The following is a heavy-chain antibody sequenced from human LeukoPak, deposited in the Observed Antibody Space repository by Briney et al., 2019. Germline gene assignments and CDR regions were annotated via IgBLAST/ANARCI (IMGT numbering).Heavy chain of an antibody. J-gene: IGHJ4*02. Sequence: GGSLRLSCAASGFTFSSYWMSWVRQAPGKGLEWVANIKQDGSEKYYVDSVKGRFTISRDNAKNSLYLQMNSLRAEDTAVYYCARGVPSDYDFWSGYSTFDYWGQGTLVTVSS. CDR2: IKQDGSEK. CDR1: GFTFSSYW. D-gene: IGHD3-3*01. V-gene: IGHV3-7*01. CDR3: ARGVPSDYDFWSGYSTFDY.